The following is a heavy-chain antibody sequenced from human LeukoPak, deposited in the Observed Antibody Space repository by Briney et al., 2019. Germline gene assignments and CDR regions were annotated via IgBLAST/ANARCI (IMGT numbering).Heavy chain of an antibody. D-gene: IGHD5-18*01. CDR3: AKTKKPYSQVTGYYYYMDV. Sequence: GGSLRLSCTTSGFIFANYAMAWVRQAPGKGLEWVSAISGSDGSTNYADSVKGRFTISRDNSKNTLYLQMNSLRAEDTAVYYCAKTKKPYSQVTGYYYYMDVWGKGTTVTVSS. CDR1: GFIFANYA. V-gene: IGHV3-23*01. CDR2: ISGSDGST. J-gene: IGHJ6*03.